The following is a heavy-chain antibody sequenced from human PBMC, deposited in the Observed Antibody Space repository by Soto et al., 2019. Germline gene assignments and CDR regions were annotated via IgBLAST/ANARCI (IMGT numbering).Heavy chain of an antibody. V-gene: IGHV3-7*03. D-gene: IGHD4-4*01. CDR1: GFSFSGYW. CDR3: AITTSTVSYWFDP. CDR2: IKEDGTEQ. J-gene: IGHJ5*02. Sequence: GGSLRLSCAASGFSFSGYWMSWVRQAPGKGPEWVANIKEDGTEQHYVDSVKGRFTISRDNSENSLFLQMNNLRAEDSAIYYCAITTSTVSYWFDPWGPGTQVTVSS.